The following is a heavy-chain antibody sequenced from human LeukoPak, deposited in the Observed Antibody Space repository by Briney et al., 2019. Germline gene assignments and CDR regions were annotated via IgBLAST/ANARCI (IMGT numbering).Heavy chain of an antibody. CDR2: ISYDGSSK. J-gene: IGHJ4*02. Sequence: GGSLRLSCAGSGFTFRSYGMNWVRQAPGKGLEWVAVISYDGSSKYYIDSVKGRFTISRDNSKNTLYLQMNSLRAEDTAVYYCARGENSKTYPVSGYWGQGTLVTVSS. CDR1: GFTFRSYG. D-gene: IGHD2/OR15-2a*01. CDR3: ARGENSKTYPVSGY. V-gene: IGHV3-30*03.